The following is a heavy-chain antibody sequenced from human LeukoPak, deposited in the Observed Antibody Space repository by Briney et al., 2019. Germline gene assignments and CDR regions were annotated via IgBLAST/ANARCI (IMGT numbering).Heavy chain of an antibody. Sequence: GGSLRLSCAASGFTFSSYAMSWVRQAPGKGLQWVSAISGSGGDTYDADSVKGRFTISRDNSKNTLYLQTNSLRAEDTAVYYCAKDTSVARYCTNDICSPFDYWGQGTLVTVSS. J-gene: IGHJ4*02. CDR1: GFTFSSYA. CDR3: AKDTSVARYCTNDICSPFDY. D-gene: IGHD2-8*01. V-gene: IGHV3-23*01. CDR2: ISGSGGDT.